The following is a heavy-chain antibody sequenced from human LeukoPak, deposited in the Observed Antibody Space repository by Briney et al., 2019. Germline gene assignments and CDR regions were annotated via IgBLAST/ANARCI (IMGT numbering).Heavy chain of an antibody. J-gene: IGHJ4*02. CDR3: ARPTYSTNWDY. CDR2: IYPGDSDT. Sequence: GESLKISCKGSGYNFATNWIGGVRQMPGKGLEWMGMIYPGDSDTRYSPSFQGQVTISVDKSINTAYLQWSSLKASDTAMYFCARPTYSTNWDYWGQGTLVTVSS. CDR1: GYNFATNW. V-gene: IGHV5-51*01. D-gene: IGHD6-13*01.